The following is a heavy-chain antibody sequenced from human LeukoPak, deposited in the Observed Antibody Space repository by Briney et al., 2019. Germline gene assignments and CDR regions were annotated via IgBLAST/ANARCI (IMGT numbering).Heavy chain of an antibody. V-gene: IGHV4-59*01. CDR3: ARGRGGNWNPDWFDP. CDR1: GGSISSYY. Sequence: SETLSLTCTVPGGSISSYYWSWIRQPPGKGLEWIGYIYYSGSTNYNPSLKSRVTISVDTSKNQFSLKLSSVTAADTAVYYCARGRGGNWNPDWFDPWGQGTLVTVSS. CDR2: IYYSGST. D-gene: IGHD1-1*01. J-gene: IGHJ5*02.